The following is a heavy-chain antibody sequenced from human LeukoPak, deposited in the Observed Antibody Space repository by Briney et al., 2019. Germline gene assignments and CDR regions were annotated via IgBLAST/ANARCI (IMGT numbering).Heavy chain of an antibody. J-gene: IGHJ4*02. CDR2: ISGSGGST. CDR3: AKADDSVEWELLSFGY. D-gene: IGHD1-26*01. CDR1: GFTFSSYA. Sequence: GGSLRPSCAASGFTFSSYAMSWVRQAPGKGLEWVSAISGSGGSTYYADSVKGRFTISRDNSKNTLYLQMNSLRAEDTAVYYCAKADDSVEWELLSFGYWGQGTLVTVSS. V-gene: IGHV3-23*01.